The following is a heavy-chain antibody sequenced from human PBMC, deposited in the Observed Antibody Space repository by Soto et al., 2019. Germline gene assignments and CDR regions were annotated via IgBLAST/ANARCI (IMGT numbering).Heavy chain of an antibody. J-gene: IGHJ6*03. Sequence: KSSETLSLTCTVSGGSSSSYCWSWIRQPPGKGLEWIGYIYYSGSTNYNPSLKSRVTISVDTSKNQFSLKLSSVTAADTAVYYCARVQAAAGTIDYYYYYMDVWGKGTTVTVSS. V-gene: IGHV4-59*01. CDR3: ARVQAAAGTIDYYYYYMDV. CDR2: IYYSGST. D-gene: IGHD6-13*01. CDR1: GGSSSSYC.